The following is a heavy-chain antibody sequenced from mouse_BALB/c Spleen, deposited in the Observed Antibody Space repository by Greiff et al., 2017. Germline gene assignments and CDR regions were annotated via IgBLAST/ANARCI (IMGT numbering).Heavy chain of an antibody. J-gene: IGHJ2*01. CDR2: ISSGGST. CDR1: GFTFSSYA. D-gene: IGHD2-14*01. CDR3: GTYRFGFDY. V-gene: IGHV5-6-5*01. Sequence: DVKLVESGGGLVKPGGSLKLSCAASGFTFSSYAMSWVRQTPEKRLEWVASISSGGSTYYPDSVKGRFTISRDNARNILYLQMSSLRSEDTAMYYCGTYRFGFDYWGQGTTLTVSS.